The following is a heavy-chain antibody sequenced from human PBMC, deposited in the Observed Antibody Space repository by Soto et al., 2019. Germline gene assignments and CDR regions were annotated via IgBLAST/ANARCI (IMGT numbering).Heavy chain of an antibody. CDR3: VKEPTATVKCDY. CDR2: ISGSGGST. Sequence: PGGSLRLSCAVSGFTFSSYDMNWVRQAPGKGLEWVSGISGSGGSTHYADSVKGRFTISRDNSKNTLYLQMNSLRAEDTAVYYYVKEPTATVKCDYWGQGPLVTVSS. D-gene: IGHD4-17*01. J-gene: IGHJ4*02. CDR1: GFTFSSYD. V-gene: IGHV3-23*01.